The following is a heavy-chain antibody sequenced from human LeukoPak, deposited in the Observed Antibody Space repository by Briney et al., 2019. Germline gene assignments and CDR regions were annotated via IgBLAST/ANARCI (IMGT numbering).Heavy chain of an antibody. CDR2: IYYSGST. CDR1: GGSISSYY. D-gene: IGHD3-10*01. Sequence: SETLSLTCTVSGGSISSYYWSWIRQPPGKGLEWIGYIYYSGSTNYNPSLKSRVTISVDTSKNQFSLKLSSVTAADTAVYYCARVPLLRFGELLYYYGMDVWGQGTTVTVSS. CDR3: ARVPLLRFGELLYYYGMDV. V-gene: IGHV4-59*01. J-gene: IGHJ6*02.